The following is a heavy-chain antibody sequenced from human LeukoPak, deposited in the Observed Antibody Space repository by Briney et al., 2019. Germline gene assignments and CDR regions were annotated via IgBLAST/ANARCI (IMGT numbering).Heavy chain of an antibody. CDR2: IYYSGST. V-gene: IGHV4-59*01. J-gene: IGHJ3*02. CDR1: GGSISSYY. CDR3: ARDAPLTLAFDI. D-gene: IGHD4/OR15-4a*01. Sequence: SETQSLTCTVSGGSISSYYWSWIRQPPGKGLEWIGYIYYSGSTNYNPSLKSRVTISVDTSKNQFSLKLSSVTAADTAVYYCARDAPLTLAFDIWGQGTMVTVSS.